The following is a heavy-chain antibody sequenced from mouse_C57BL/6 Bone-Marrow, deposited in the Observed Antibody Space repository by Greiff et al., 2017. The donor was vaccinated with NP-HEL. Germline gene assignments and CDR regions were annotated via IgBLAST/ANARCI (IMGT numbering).Heavy chain of an antibody. CDR3: ASRYYYGSGGFDY. CDR1: GYTFTDYY. V-gene: IGHV1-76*01. CDR2: IYPGSGNT. D-gene: IGHD1-1*01. J-gene: IGHJ2*01. Sequence: VQLVESGAELVRPGASVKLSCKASGYTFTDYYINWVKQRPGQGLEWIARIYPGSGNTYYNEKFKGKATLTAEKSSSTAYMQLSSLTSEDSAVYFCASRYYYGSGGFDYWGQGTTLTVSS.